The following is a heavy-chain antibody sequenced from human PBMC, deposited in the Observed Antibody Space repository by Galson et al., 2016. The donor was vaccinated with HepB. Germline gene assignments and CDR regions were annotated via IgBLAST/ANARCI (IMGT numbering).Heavy chain of an antibody. V-gene: IGHV1-18*04. CDR2: ISAYNGNT. D-gene: IGHD6-19*01. CDR1: GYTFTSYG. Sequence: SVKVSCKASGYTFTSYGITWVRQAPGQGLEWMGWISAYNGNTNYAQKLQGRVTTTTDTSTSTAYMELRSLRSDDTAVYYCAAAVAGNFDYWGQGIWSPSPQ. CDR3: AAAVAGNFDY. J-gene: IGHJ4*02.